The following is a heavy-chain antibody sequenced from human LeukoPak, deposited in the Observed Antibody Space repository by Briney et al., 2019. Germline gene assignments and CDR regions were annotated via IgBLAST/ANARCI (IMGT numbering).Heavy chain of an antibody. D-gene: IGHD1-26*01. CDR2: IYTSGST. V-gene: IGHV4-4*09. CDR1: GGSISSYY. J-gene: IGHJ5*02. CDR3: ARLYSGEFDP. Sequence: SETLSLTCTVSGGSISSYYWSWIRQPPGKGLEWIGYIYTSGSTNYNPSLKSRVIISVDTSKNQFSLKLSSVTAADTAVYYCARLYSGEFDPWGQGTLVTVSS.